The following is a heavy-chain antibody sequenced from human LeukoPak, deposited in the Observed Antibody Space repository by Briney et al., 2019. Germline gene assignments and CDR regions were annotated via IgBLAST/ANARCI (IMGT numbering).Heavy chain of an antibody. V-gene: IGHV3-53*01. Sequence: GGSLRPSCAASGFTVSSNYMSWVRQAPGKGLEWVSVIYSGGSTYYADSVKGRFTISRDNSKNTPYLQMHSLRVEDTAVYYCARGLYYYDSSGYLYYWGQGTLVTVSS. CDR3: ARGLYYYDSSGYLYY. D-gene: IGHD3-22*01. J-gene: IGHJ4*02. CDR2: IYSGGST. CDR1: GFTVSSNY.